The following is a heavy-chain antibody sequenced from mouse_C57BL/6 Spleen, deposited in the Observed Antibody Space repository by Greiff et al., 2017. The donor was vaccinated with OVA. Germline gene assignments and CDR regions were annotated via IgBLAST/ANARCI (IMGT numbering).Heavy chain of an antibody. D-gene: IGHD2-1*01. CDR3: AREGGYGNYAWFAY. J-gene: IGHJ3*01. Sequence: VKLQESGPELVKPGASVKLSCKASGYTFTSYDINWVKQRPGQGLEWIGWIYPRDGSTKYNEKFKGKATLTVDTSSSTAYMELHSLTSEDSAVYFCAREGGYGNYAWFAYWGQGTLVTVSA. V-gene: IGHV1-85*01. CDR2: IYPRDGST. CDR1: GYTFTSYD.